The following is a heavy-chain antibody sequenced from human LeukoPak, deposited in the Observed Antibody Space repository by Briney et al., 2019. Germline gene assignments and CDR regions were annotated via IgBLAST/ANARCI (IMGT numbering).Heavy chain of an antibody. Sequence: GGSLRLSCAASEFILKNAWMNWVRQPPEKGLEWVGRIRSKTDGGTTDYAAPVRGRFTISRDDSKNMLYLQMNSLKTEDTAVYYCSTGLIPTTGYYWGQGTLVAVSS. CDR3: STGLIPTTGYY. J-gene: IGHJ4*02. CDR2: IRSKTDGGTT. CDR1: EFILKNAW. D-gene: IGHD1-1*01. V-gene: IGHV3-15*01.